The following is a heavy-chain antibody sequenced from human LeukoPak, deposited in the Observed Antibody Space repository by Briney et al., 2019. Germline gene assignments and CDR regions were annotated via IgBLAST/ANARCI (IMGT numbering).Heavy chain of an antibody. CDR3: ASHRLGSPLGY. Sequence: GASVKVSCKASGYTFTGYYIHWVRQAPGQGLEWMGIFNPSGGGTNYAQKFQGRVTMTRDTSISTAYMELSRLRSDDTAVYYCASHRLGSPLGYWGQGTLVTVSS. V-gene: IGHV1-2*02. J-gene: IGHJ4*02. D-gene: IGHD2-15*01. CDR2: FNPSGGGT. CDR1: GYTFTGYY.